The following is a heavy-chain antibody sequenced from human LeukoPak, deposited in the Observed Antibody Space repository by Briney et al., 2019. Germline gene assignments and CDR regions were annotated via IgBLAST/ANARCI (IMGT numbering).Heavy chain of an antibody. D-gene: IGHD3-3*01. CDR1: GGSISTHY. CDR3: ASSKGFWSGYPVCSYMDV. Sequence: SETLSLTCTVSGGSISTHYWSWIRQPPGKGLEWVGYIYYIGSTNYNPSLKSRVTMSVDMSNNQFSLKLSSVTAADKAVYYCASSKGFWSGYPVCSYMDVWGKGTTVIVSS. CDR2: IYYIGST. J-gene: IGHJ6*03. V-gene: IGHV4-59*11.